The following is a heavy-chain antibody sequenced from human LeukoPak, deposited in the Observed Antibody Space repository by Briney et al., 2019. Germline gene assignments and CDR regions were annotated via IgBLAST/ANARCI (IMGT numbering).Heavy chain of an antibody. V-gene: IGHV3-15*01. CDR1: GFTFSNAW. CDR3: TTSGNPSLIDI. D-gene: IGHD1-26*01. CDR2: IKSKTDGGAA. J-gene: IGHJ3*02. Sequence: GGSLRLSCAASGFTFSNAWMTWVRQAPGKGLEWVGRIKSKTDGGAADYAAPVKGRFTISRDDSKNTLYLQMDSLKTEDTAVYYCTTSGNPSLIDIWGQGTMVTVSS.